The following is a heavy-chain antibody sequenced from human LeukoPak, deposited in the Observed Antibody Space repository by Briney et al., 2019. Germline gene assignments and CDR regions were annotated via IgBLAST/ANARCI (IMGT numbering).Heavy chain of an antibody. CDR2: INPNSGGT. CDR1: GYTFTGYY. V-gene: IGHV1-2*02. D-gene: IGHD6-6*01. CDR3: ARDASGSSSANWFDP. Sequence: WASVKVSCKASGYTFTGYYMHWVRQAPGQGLEWMGWINPNSGGTNYAQKFQGRVTMTRDTSISTAYMELSRLRSDDTAVYYCARDASGSSSANWFDPWGQGTLVTVST. J-gene: IGHJ5*02.